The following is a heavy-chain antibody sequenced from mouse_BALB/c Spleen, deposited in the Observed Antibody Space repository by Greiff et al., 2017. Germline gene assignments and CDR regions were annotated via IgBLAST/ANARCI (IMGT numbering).Heavy chain of an antibody. CDR3: ARGITTVVATGDFDY. CDR1: GFTFSSYA. V-gene: IGHV5-6-5*01. D-gene: IGHD1-1*01. Sequence: DVQLVESGGGLVEPGGSLKLSCAASGFTFSSYAMSWVRQTPEKRLEWVASISSGGSTYYPDSVKGRFTISRDNARNILYLQMSSLRSEDTAMYYCARGITTVVATGDFDYWGQGTTLTVSS. CDR2: ISSGGST. J-gene: IGHJ2*01.